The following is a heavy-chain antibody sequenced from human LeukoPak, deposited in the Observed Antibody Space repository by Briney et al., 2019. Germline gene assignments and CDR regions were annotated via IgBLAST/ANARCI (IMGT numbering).Heavy chain of an antibody. V-gene: IGHV3-21*01. J-gene: IGHJ4*02. CDR3: ARYFGGGETFDY. Sequence: PGGSLRLSCAASGFTFSSFWMHWVRQAPGKGLEWVSSISSSSSYIYYADSVKGRFTISRDNAKNSLYLQMNSLRAEDTAVYYCARYFGGGETFDYWGQGTLVTVSS. CDR1: GFTFSSFW. D-gene: IGHD3-9*01. CDR2: ISSSSSYI.